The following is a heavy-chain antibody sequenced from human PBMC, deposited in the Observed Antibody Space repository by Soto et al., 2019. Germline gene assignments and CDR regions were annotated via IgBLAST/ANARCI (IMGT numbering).Heavy chain of an antibody. J-gene: IGHJ6*02. CDR3: ARVLNYGSGSYSPYGMDV. V-gene: IGHV1-69*01. CDR1: GVSFNNNG. Sequence: QVQLVQSGAEVKKPGSSVKVSCKTSGVSFNNNGIGWVRQAPGHGLEWMGGVSPPFRTSNYARKFQGRISITADASTGTVNMELRSLTSEDTAQYYCARVLNYGSGSYSPYGMDVWGQGTTVSVSS. D-gene: IGHD3-10*01. CDR2: VSPPFRTS.